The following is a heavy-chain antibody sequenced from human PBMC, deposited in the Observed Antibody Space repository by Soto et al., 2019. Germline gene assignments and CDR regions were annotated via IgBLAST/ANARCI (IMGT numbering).Heavy chain of an antibody. D-gene: IGHD4-17*01. CDR2: VSTYNGNT. V-gene: IGHV1-18*01. CDR3: ARDPPPRFIYGDYDRTLWHYYYGMDV. CDR1: GYTFTSYG. Sequence: ASVKVSCKAFGYTFTSYGISWVRQAPGQGLEWMGWVSTYNGNTNYAQKLQGRVTMTTDTSTSTAYMELRSLRSDDTAVYYCARDPPPRFIYGDYDRTLWHYYYGMDVWGQGTTVTVSS. J-gene: IGHJ6*02.